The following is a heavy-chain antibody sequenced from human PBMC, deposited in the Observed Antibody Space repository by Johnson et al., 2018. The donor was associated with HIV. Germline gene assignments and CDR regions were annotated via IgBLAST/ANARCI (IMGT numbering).Heavy chain of an antibody. Sequence: QVQLVESGGGVVQPGRSLRLSCAASGFTFSSYVMHWVRQAPGKGLEWVAFISYDGSNKYYADSVKGRFTISRDNSKNSMYLQMNSLRAEDTALYYCAREAPMTNDAFDIWGQGTMVTVSS. D-gene: IGHD3-22*01. V-gene: IGHV3-30*04. CDR3: AREAPMTNDAFDI. CDR1: GFTFSSYV. CDR2: ISYDGSNK. J-gene: IGHJ3*02.